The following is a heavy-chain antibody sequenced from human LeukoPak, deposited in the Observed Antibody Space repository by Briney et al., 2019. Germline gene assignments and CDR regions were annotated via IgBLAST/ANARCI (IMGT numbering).Heavy chain of an antibody. CDR1: GFTFSSYA. J-gene: IGHJ4*02. Sequence: GGSLRLSCAASGFTFSSYAMHWVRQAPGKGLEWVAVISYDGSNKYCADSVKGRFTISRDNSKNTLYLQMNSLRAEDTAVYYCASLPGYGDPIDYWGQGTLVTVSS. D-gene: IGHD4-17*01. V-gene: IGHV3-30-3*01. CDR3: ASLPGYGDPIDY. CDR2: ISYDGSNK.